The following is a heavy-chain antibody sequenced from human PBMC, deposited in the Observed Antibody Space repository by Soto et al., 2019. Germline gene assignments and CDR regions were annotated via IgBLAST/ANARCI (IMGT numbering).Heavy chain of an antibody. Sequence: EVQLVESGGGLVQPGGSLRLSCAASGFTFSSYDMHWVRQVTGKGLEWVSAIGTADDPYYPGSVKGRFTISRDNAKTSLYLQMNSLRVEDTAIYYCARVMGYHGNYYYYTMDVWGQGTTVTVSS. D-gene: IGHD2-2*01. J-gene: IGHJ6*02. V-gene: IGHV3-13*05. CDR3: ARVMGYHGNYYYYTMDV. CDR1: GFTFSSYD. CDR2: IGTADDP.